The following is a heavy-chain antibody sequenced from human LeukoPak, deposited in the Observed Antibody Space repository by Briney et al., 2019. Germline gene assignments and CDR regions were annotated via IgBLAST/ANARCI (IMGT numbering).Heavy chain of an antibody. CDR2: IYSGGNT. CDR3: ARRAGDYSHPYDY. J-gene: IGHJ4*02. CDR1: GFTFDDYG. D-gene: IGHD3-22*01. V-gene: IGHV3-53*01. Sequence: GGSLRLSCAASGFTFDDYGMSWVRQAPGKGLEWVSFIYSGGNTYYADSVKGRFTISRDNSKNTVHLQMNSLRAEDTAMYYCARRAGDYSHPYDYWGQGTLVTVSS.